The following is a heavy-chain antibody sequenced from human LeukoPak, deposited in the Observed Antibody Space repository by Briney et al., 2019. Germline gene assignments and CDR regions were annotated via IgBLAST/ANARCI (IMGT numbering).Heavy chain of an antibody. Sequence: ASVKVSCKASGYTFTGYYMHWVRQASGQGLEWIGWINPNSGGTNYAQKFQGRVTMTRDTSISTAYMELSRLRSDDTAVYYCARRLRYCSSTSCYYYFDYWGQGTLVTVSS. CDR3: ARRLRYCSSTSCYYYFDY. V-gene: IGHV1-2*02. J-gene: IGHJ4*02. D-gene: IGHD2-2*01. CDR1: GYTFTGYY. CDR2: INPNSGGT.